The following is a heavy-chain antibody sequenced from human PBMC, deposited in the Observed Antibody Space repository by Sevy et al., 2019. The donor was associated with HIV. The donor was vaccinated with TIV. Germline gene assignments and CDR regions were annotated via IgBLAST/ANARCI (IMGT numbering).Heavy chain of an antibody. CDR2: INWNGGST. D-gene: IGHD6-13*01. J-gene: IGHJ5*02. V-gene: IGHV3-20*01. Sequence: WGSLRLSCAASGFTFDDYGMSWVRQAPGKGLEWVSGINWNGGSTGYADSVKGRFTISRDNAKNSLYLQMNSLRAEDTALYHCARGKVRRYNSSWQGFDPWGQGTLVTVSS. CDR1: GFTFDDYG. CDR3: ARGKVRRYNSSWQGFDP.